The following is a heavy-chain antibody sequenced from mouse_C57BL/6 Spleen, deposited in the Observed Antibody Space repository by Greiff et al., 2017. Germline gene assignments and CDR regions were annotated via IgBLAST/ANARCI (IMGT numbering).Heavy chain of an antibody. CDR3: ARGSTTVVDWYFDV. J-gene: IGHJ1*03. D-gene: IGHD1-1*01. V-gene: IGHV1-85*01. Sequence: VKLQESGPELVKPGASVKLSCKASGYTFTSYDINWVKQRPGQGLEWIGWIYPRDGSTKYNEKFKGKATLTVDTSSSTAYMELHSLTSEDSAVYFCARGSTTVVDWYFDVWGTGTTVTVSS. CDR2: IYPRDGST. CDR1: GYTFTSYD.